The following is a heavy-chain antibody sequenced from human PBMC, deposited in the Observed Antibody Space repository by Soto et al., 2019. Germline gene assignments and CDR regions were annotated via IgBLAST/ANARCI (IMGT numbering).Heavy chain of an antibody. D-gene: IGHD1-26*01. CDR2: IIPIFGTA. CDR3: ARREIQGPIDY. V-gene: IGHV1-69*06. Sequence: SVKVSCKASGGTFSSYAISWVRQAPGQGLEWMGGIIPIFGTANYAQKFQGRVTMSVDTSKNQFSLKLTSVTAVDTAVYYCARREIQGPIDYWGQGTLVTVSS. CDR1: GGTFSSYA. J-gene: IGHJ4*02.